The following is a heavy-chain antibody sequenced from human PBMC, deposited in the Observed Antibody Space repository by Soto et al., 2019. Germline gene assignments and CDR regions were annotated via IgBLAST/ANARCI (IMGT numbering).Heavy chain of an antibody. CDR1: GYSISSGYY. CDR2: IYHSGST. CDR3: ARGTFGYYDFWSGYPRNNWFDP. V-gene: IGHV4-38-2*01. Sequence: PSETLSLTCAVSGYSISSGYYWGWIRQPPGXGLEWIGSIYHSGSTYYNPSLKSRVTISVDTSKNQFSLKLSSVTAADTAVYYCARGTFGYYDFWSGYPRNNWFDPWGQGALVTVSS. D-gene: IGHD3-3*01. J-gene: IGHJ5*02.